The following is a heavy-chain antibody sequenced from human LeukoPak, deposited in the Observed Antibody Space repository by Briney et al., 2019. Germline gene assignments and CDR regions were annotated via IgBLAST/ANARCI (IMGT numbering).Heavy chain of an antibody. Sequence: GGSLRLSCAASGFTFSSYAMSWVRQAPGKGLEWVSGISGSGIGTYYADSVKGRFTISRDNSKNTLYLQMNSLRAEDTAVYYCVRAGDYNAPGGYWGQGTLVTVSS. D-gene: IGHD3-9*01. V-gene: IGHV3-23*01. CDR1: GFTFSSYA. CDR2: ISGSGIGT. J-gene: IGHJ4*02. CDR3: VRAGDYNAPGGY.